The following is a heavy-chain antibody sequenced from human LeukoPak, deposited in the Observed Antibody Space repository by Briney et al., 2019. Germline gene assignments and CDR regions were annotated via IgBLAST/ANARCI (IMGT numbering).Heavy chain of an antibody. J-gene: IGHJ6*04. CDR2: ISGSGGST. CDR1: GFTFSSYA. Sequence: PGGSLRLSCAASGFTFSSYAMSWVRQAPGKGLGWVPAISGSGGSTYYADSVKGRFTISRDNSKNTLYLQMNSLRAEDTAVYYCAKDQYGDYPNYGMDVWGKGTTVTVSS. CDR3: AKDQYGDYPNYGMDV. D-gene: IGHD4-17*01. V-gene: IGHV3-23*01.